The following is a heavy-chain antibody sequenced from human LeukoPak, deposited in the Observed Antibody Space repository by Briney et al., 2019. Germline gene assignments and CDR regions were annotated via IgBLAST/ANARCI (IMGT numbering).Heavy chain of an antibody. Sequence: PGGSLRLSCAVSGFTFSDYYMSWIRQAPGKGLEWVSYISSSGSTIYYADSVKGRFTISRDNAKNSLYLQMNSLRAEDTAVYYCARNPAKLYDSSGYYYYYYYMDVWGKGTTVTVSS. D-gene: IGHD3-22*01. J-gene: IGHJ6*03. CDR3: ARNPAKLYDSSGYYYYYYYMDV. CDR1: GFTFSDYY. CDR2: ISSSGSTI. V-gene: IGHV3-11*04.